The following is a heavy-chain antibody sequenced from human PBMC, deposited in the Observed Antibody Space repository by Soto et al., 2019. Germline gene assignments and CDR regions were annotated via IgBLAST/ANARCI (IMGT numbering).Heavy chain of an antibody. CDR2: TYYRSKWFY. Sequence: SQTLSLTCAIFGDSVSSNSVSWNWIRQSPSRGLEWLGRTYYRSKWFYTYAVSVKSRITINPDTSKNQFSLQLNSVTPEDTAVYYCARETGGFDYWGQGTLVTVSS. J-gene: IGHJ4*02. D-gene: IGHD7-27*01. CDR1: GDSVSSNSVS. V-gene: IGHV6-1*01. CDR3: ARETGGFDY.